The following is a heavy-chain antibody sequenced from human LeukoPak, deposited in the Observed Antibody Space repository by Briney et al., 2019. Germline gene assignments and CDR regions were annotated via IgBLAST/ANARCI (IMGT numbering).Heavy chain of an antibody. CDR2: ISYDGSNK. CDR3: AKGALRFLEWLFQGDY. D-gene: IGHD3-3*01. V-gene: IGHV3-30*18. J-gene: IGHJ4*02. CDR1: GFTFSDHY. Sequence: PGGSLRLSCAASGFTFSDHYMDWVRQAPGKGLEWVAVISYDGSNKYYADSVKGRFTISRDNSKNTLYLQMNSLRAEDTAVYYCAKGALRFLEWLFQGDYWGQGTLVTVSS.